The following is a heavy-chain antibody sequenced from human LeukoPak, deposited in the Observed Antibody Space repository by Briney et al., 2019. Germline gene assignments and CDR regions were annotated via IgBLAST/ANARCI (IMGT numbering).Heavy chain of an antibody. CDR3: GRDPRGTGSADY. CDR1: GASISSYY. Sequence: PSETLSLTCTVSGASISSYYWSWIRQPPGKGLEWIGYIYYSGSTKYNPSLKSRVTISVDTSKIQFSLKLSSVTAADTAVYYCGRDPRGTGSADYWGQGTLVTVSS. V-gene: IGHV4-59*01. CDR2: IYYSGST. J-gene: IGHJ4*02. D-gene: IGHD3-10*01.